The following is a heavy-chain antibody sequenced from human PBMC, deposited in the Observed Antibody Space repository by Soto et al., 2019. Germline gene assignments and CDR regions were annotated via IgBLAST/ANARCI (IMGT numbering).Heavy chain of an antibody. Sequence: ASVKVSCKASGYMFVTYGINWVRQAPGQGLEWMGWISAYNGNTKYAQNLQGRVTMTTDASTSTAYMEMRSLRSDDTAVYYCARDLDGSGSYYTDYWGXGTLVTVSS. D-gene: IGHD3-10*01. J-gene: IGHJ4*02. CDR3: ARDLDGSGSYYTDY. CDR2: ISAYNGNT. CDR1: GYMFVTYG. V-gene: IGHV1-18*01.